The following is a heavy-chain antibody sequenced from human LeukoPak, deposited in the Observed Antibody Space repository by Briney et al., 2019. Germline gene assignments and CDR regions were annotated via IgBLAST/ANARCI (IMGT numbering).Heavy chain of an antibody. Sequence: GGSLRLSCAASGFTLSSHAMHWVRQAPGKGLEWVAVISYDGSNKYYAHSVKGRFTISRVNSKTTLYLQMISLRAEDTAVYYCAREDCSGGTCYGSNAFDIWGQGTMVTVSS. CDR3: AREDCSGGTCYGSNAFDI. CDR2: ISYDGSNK. J-gene: IGHJ3*02. D-gene: IGHD2-15*01. V-gene: IGHV3-30*04. CDR1: GFTLSSHA.